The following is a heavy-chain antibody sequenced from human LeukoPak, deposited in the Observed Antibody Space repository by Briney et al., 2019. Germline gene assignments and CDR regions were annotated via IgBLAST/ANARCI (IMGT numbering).Heavy chain of an antibody. V-gene: IGHV3-30*02. CDR2: IRYDGSNK. D-gene: IGHD2-15*01. CDR3: ARSGLIRFDY. Sequence: PGGSLRLSCAASGFTFSSYGMHWVRQAPGKGLEWVAFIRYDGSNKYYADSVKGRFTVSRDNSKNTLYLQMNSLRAEDTAVYYCARSGLIRFDYWGQGTLVTVSS. CDR1: GFTFSSYG. J-gene: IGHJ4*02.